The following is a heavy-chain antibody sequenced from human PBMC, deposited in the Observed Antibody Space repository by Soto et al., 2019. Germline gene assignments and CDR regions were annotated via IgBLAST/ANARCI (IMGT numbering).Heavy chain of an antibody. V-gene: IGHV1-18*01. CDR1: GYTFTSYG. D-gene: IGHD3-16*01. CDR2: ISAFNGQT. CDR3: ARGGDYYYGLDV. Sequence: ASVKVSCKASGYTFTSYGVSWVRQAPGQGLEWMGWISAFNGQTNYIQKVQGRVTLTTESSTSTAYMELRSLRSDDTAVYYCARGGDYYYGLDVWGQGTTVTVS. J-gene: IGHJ6*02.